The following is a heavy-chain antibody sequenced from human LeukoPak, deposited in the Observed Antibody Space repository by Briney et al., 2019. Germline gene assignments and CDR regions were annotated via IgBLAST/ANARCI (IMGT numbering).Heavy chain of an antibody. V-gene: IGHV3-23*01. J-gene: IGHJ3*02. CDR3: AKIFAYDRGGWPHDVFDM. CDR2: ISGSGNAT. CDR1: GFTFSRYA. D-gene: IGHD3-22*01. Sequence: GGSLGLSCAASGFTFSRYAFFWVRQAPGRGLEWVSGISGSGNATYYGDSVKGRFTVSRDNSKSTLYLHMNSLRVEDTAEYYCAKIFAYDRGGWPHDVFDMWGQGTTVIVSS.